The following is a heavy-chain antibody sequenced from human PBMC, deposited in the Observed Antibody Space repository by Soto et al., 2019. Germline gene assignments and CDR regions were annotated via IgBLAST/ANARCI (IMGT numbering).Heavy chain of an antibody. CDR1: GFIVSTKY. D-gene: IGHD2-21*02. CDR2: IYSGGST. J-gene: IGHJ3*01. Sequence: DVQLVESGGGLVQPGGSLRLSCAASGFIVSTKYMTWVRQAPGKGPEWVSVIYSGGSTYYADSVKGRFTISRDNSKNTVYLQMSSLRAEDTAVYYCAREIDCSRDCYSYAFDLWGQGTMVTVSS. CDR3: AREIDCSRDCYSYAFDL. V-gene: IGHV3-66*01.